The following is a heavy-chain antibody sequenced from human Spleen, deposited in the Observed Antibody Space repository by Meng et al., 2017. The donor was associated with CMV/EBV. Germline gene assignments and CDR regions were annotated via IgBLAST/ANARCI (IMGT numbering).Heavy chain of an antibody. CDR1: GITVSSNY. CDR3: ARDGTGGYYFDY. J-gene: IGHJ4*02. V-gene: IGHV3-53*01. D-gene: IGHD3-10*01. CDR2: IYSGGST. Sequence: GGSLRLSCVASGITVSSNYMSWVRQAPGKGLEWVSVIYSGGSTYYADSVKGRFTISRDNSKNTLYLQMNSLRAEDTAVYYCARDGTGGYYFDYWGQGTLVTVSS.